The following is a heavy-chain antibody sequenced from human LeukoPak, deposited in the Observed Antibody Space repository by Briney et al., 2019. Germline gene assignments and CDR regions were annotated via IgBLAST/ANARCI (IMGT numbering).Heavy chain of an antibody. V-gene: IGHV3-23*01. CDR1: GFTFSSYA. CDR2: ISGSGGST. J-gene: IGHJ6*02. Sequence: GGSLRLSCAASGFTFSSYAMSWVRQAPGKGLEWVSAISGSGGSTYYADSVKGRFTISRDNSKNTQYLQMNSLRAEDTAVYYCAKGKQNYYYYGMDVWGQGTTVTVSS. D-gene: IGHD3-16*01. CDR3: AKGKQNYYYYGMDV.